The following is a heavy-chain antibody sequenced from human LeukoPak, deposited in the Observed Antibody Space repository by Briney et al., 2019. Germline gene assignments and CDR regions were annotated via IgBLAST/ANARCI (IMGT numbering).Heavy chain of an antibody. D-gene: IGHD4-17*01. CDR3: ARVHTDTVTTFDF. CDR1: GDSVSSNTAT. Sequence: SQTLSLTCAISGDSVSSNTATWNWIRQSPSRGLEWLGRTYFRSEWFYDYAVSVKSRVVFIPDTSKNQFSLQLNSVTPEDTAVYYCARVHTDTVTTFDFWGQGTLVTVSS. CDR2: TYFRSEWFY. V-gene: IGHV6-1*01. J-gene: IGHJ4*02.